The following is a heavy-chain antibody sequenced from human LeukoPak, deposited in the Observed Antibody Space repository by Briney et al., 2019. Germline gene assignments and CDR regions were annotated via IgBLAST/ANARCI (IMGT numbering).Heavy chain of an antibody. CDR3: VRESQSRDNSDDRWYYY. CDR2: ISPHDSRT. Sequence: GESLKISCEASGYTFANYWIGWMRQMPGKGLEWIGIISPHDSRTKYSPSFRGQITISADESISTAYLQWNTLKASDTAMYYCVRESQSRDNSDDRWYYYWGQGTLVTVSS. J-gene: IGHJ4*02. V-gene: IGHV5-51*01. D-gene: IGHD2-15*01. CDR1: GYTFANYW.